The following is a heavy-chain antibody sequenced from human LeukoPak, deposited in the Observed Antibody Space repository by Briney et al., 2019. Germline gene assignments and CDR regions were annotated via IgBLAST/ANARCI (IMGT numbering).Heavy chain of an antibody. CDR3: ARERGDYDSDNWFDS. CDR2: IYYGGGT. V-gene: IGHV4-59*01. D-gene: IGHD4-17*01. J-gene: IGHJ5*01. CDR1: GASIGSYF. Sequence: PSETLSLTCTVSGASIGSYFWSWIRQPPGKGLEWIGYIYYGGGTNYNPSFERRITISVDPSKNRISLNLTSVTASDTAIYYCARERGDYDSDNWFDSWGQGTLVTVSS.